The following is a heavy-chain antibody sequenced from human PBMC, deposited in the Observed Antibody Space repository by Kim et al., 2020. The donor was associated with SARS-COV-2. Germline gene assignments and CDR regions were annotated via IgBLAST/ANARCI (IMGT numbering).Heavy chain of an antibody. CDR3: ARDFYGDYYFDY. V-gene: IGHV1-2*02. Sequence: ASVKVSCKASGYTFTGYYMHWVRQAPGQGLEWMGWINPNSGGTNYAQKFQGRVTMTRDTSISTAYMELSRLRSDDTAVYYCARDFYGDYYFDYWGQGTLVTVSS. J-gene: IGHJ4*02. D-gene: IGHD4-17*01. CDR1: GYTFTGYY. CDR2: INPNSGGT.